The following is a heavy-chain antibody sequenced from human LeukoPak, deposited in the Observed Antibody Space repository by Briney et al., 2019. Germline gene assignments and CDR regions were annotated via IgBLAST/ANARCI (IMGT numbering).Heavy chain of an antibody. D-gene: IGHD2-21*02. Sequence: PGRSLRLSCAASGFTFDDYAMHWVRQAPGKGLEWVSGISWNSGSIGYADSVKGRFTISRDNAKNSLYLQMNSLRAEDTAVYYCVGCGGDCYPTRHWGQGTLVTVSS. CDR1: GFTFDDYA. CDR2: ISWNSGSI. CDR3: VGCGGDCYPTRH. J-gene: IGHJ4*01. V-gene: IGHV3-9*01.